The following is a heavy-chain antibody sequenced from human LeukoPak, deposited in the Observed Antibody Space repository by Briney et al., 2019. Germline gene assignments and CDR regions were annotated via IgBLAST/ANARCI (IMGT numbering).Heavy chain of an antibody. CDR1: GFTFSTYW. J-gene: IGHJ4*02. Sequence: HPGGSLRLSCGASGFTFSTYWMSWVRQAPGKGLEWVANIKQDGSEKYYVDSVKGRFTISRDNSKNTLYLQMNSLRAEDTAVYYCANSYSYGQLYYFDYWGQGTLVTVPS. CDR3: ANSYSYGQLYYFDY. CDR2: IKQDGSEK. D-gene: IGHD5-18*01. V-gene: IGHV3-7*03.